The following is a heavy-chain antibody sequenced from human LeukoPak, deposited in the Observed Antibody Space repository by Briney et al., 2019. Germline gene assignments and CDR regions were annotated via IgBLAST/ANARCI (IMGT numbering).Heavy chain of an antibody. CDR1: GFTFTSYA. J-gene: IGHJ6*02. CDR2: ISYDGSNK. CDR3: ALIAGGYDSYYYYGMDV. D-gene: IGHD5-12*01. Sequence: GGSLRLSCAASGFTFTSYAMHWVRQAPGKGLEWVAVISYDGSNKYYADSVKGRFTISRDNSKNTLYLQMNSLRAEDTAVYYCALIAGGYDSYYYYGMDVWGQGTTVTVSS. V-gene: IGHV3-30*04.